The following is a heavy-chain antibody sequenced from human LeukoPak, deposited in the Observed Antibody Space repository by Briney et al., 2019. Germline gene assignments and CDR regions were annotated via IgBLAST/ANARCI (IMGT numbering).Heavy chain of an antibody. CDR2: ITSGGDYI. V-gene: IGHV3-21*01. J-gene: IGHJ4*02. Sequence: GGPLTLSCAASGFTLNTFNMNWVRQAPGKGLEWVSSITSGGDYIYYADSVKGRFTTSRDNAKNSLSLQLNSLRVEDTVVYYCARGHYDVLAASYKWTPDYWGQGTLVTVSS. CDR1: GFTLNTFN. D-gene: IGHD3-9*01. CDR3: ARGHYDVLAASYKWTPDY.